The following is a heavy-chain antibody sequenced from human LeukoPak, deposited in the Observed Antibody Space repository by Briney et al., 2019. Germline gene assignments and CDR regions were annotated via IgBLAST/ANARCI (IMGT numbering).Heavy chain of an antibody. D-gene: IGHD5-18*01. CDR3: ASRQLWLRRGWFDP. Sequence: SETLSLTCAVYGGSFSGYYWSWIRQPPGKGLEWIGEINHSGSTNYNPSLKSRVTISVDTSKNQFSLKLSSVTVADTAVYYCASRQLWLRRGWFDPWGQGTLVTVSS. J-gene: IGHJ5*02. CDR2: INHSGST. CDR1: GGSFSGYY. V-gene: IGHV4-34*01.